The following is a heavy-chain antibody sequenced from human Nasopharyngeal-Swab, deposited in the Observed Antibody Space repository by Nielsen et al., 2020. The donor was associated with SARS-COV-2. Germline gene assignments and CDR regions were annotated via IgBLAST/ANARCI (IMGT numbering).Heavy chain of an antibody. Sequence: GESLKISCAASGFTFSSYSMNWVRQAPGKGLEWVSSISSSSSYIYYADSVKGRFTISRDNAKNSLYPQMNSLRAEDTAVYYCASDSNGYSPGGGFDYWGQGTLVTVPS. CDR2: ISSSSSYI. CDR3: ASDSNGYSPGGGFDY. CDR1: GFTFSSYS. V-gene: IGHV3-21*01. D-gene: IGHD5-18*01. J-gene: IGHJ4*02.